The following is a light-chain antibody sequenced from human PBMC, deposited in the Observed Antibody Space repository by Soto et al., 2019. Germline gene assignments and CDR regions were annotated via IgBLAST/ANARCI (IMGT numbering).Light chain of an antibody. J-gene: IGKJ1*01. CDR3: QQYNSYSRT. Sequence: DIQMTQSPSTLSASVGERVTITCRASQTISSWLAWYQQKPGKAPKVLIHKASSLESGVPSRFSGSGSGTEFTLTISSLQPDDFATYYCQQYNSYSRTFGQGTKVEVK. CDR1: QTISSW. CDR2: KAS. V-gene: IGKV1-5*03.